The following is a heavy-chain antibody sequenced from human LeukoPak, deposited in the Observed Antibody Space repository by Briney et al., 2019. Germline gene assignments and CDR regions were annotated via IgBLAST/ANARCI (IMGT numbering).Heavy chain of an antibody. V-gene: IGHV3-7*04. Sequence: GGSLRLSCAASGFTFNTYWMTWVRQAPGKGLEWVANIKQDGSEKDYVDSVKGRFTISRDNGKNSLYLQMNSLRGDDTAVYYCARVRGDRDILTGYFKLYFDYWGQGTLVTVSS. CDR1: GFTFNTYW. CDR3: ARVRGDRDILTGYFKLYFDY. D-gene: IGHD3-9*01. J-gene: IGHJ4*02. CDR2: IKQDGSEK.